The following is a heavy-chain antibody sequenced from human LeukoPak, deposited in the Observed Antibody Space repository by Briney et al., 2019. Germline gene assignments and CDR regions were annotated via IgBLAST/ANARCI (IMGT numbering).Heavy chain of an antibody. V-gene: IGHV3-21*01. CDR2: ISYRTSHI. CDR1: GFTFSDCD. J-gene: IGHJ4*02. D-gene: IGHD6-13*01. Sequence: PGGSLRLSCTASGFTFSDCDMSWFRQAPGKGLEWVSSISYRTSHIYYAASVKGRFTTARDNAKNSLYLQMDSLRAEDTAVYFCGRAFPPLRTAAAGDYWGQGTLVTVSS. CDR3: GRAFPPLRTAAAGDY.